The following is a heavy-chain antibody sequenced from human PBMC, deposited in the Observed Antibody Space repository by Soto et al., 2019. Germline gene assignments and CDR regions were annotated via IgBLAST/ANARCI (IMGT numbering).Heavy chain of an antibody. Sequence: QVQLVQSGAEVKKPGASVKVSCKASGYTFTSYGISWVRQAPGQGLEWMGWISAYNGNTNYSQKPQGRVTMTTDTSTSTAYMKLRSLRSDDTAVYYCARDRTIYGDDWFDTWGQGTLVIVSS. CDR1: GYTFTSYG. D-gene: IGHD2-8*01. CDR2: ISAYNGNT. J-gene: IGHJ5*02. CDR3: ARDRTIYGDDWFDT. V-gene: IGHV1-18*01.